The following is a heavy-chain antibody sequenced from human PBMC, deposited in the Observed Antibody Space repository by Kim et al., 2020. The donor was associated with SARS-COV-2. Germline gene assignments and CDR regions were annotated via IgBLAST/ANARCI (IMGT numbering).Heavy chain of an antibody. V-gene: IGHV3-23*01. J-gene: IGHJ4*02. CDR3: ANGSDNNWYYHSDY. Sequence: GGSLRLSCAASGFMFSKYVMSWVRQAPGKGLEWVSAIGGGGTSTQSADSVKGRFTVSRDNSKNTLYLQMNSLRADDTAVYYCANGSDNNWYYHSDYWGQGTPVTVSS. CDR2: IGGGGTST. CDR1: GFMFSKYV. D-gene: IGHD3-16*01.